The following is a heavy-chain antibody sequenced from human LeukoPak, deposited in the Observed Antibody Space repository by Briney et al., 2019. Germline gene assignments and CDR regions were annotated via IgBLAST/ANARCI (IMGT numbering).Heavy chain of an antibody. CDR3: ARDSNWGLWKYYYYGMDV. D-gene: IGHD7-27*01. CDR2: INPNSGGT. CDR1: GYTYTGYY. J-gene: IGHJ6*02. Sequence: ASVKVSCKASGYTYTGYYMHWVRQAPAQGLEGMGWINPNSGGTNYAQKFQRRVTMTRDTSLSTAYMELSRLRSDDTAVYYCARDSNWGLWKYYYYGMDVGGQGTTVTVSS. V-gene: IGHV1-2*02.